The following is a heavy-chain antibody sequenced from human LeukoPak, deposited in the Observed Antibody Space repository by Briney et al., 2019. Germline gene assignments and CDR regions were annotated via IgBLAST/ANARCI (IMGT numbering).Heavy chain of an antibody. CDR3: ASLDY. V-gene: IGHV3-74*01. CDR1: GFTFGSYW. J-gene: IGHJ4*02. Sequence: GGSLRLSCAGSGFTFGSYWMYWVRQGPEKGLECISRVNNDGTGTIYADSVKGRFTISRDNAKNTVFLQLNSLRTEDTAVYYCASLDYWGQGTPVTVSS. CDR2: VNNDGTGT.